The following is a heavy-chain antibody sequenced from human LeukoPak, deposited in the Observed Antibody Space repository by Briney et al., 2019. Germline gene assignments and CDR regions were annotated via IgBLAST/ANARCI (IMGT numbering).Heavy chain of an antibody. CDR2: IYYSGST. D-gene: IGHD3-22*01. J-gene: IGHJ4*02. CDR1: GGSISSSSYY. V-gene: IGHV4-39*06. CDR3: ARGRDYYDSSGYYYFDY. Sequence: SETLSLTCTVSGGSISSSSYYWGWIRQPPGKGLEWIGSIYYSGSTYYNPSLKSRVTISVDTSKNQFPLKLSSVTAADTAVYYCARGRDYYDSSGYYYFDYWGQGTLVTVSS.